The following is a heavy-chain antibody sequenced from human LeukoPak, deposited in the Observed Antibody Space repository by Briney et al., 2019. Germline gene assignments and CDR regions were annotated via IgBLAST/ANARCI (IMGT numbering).Heavy chain of an antibody. CDR2: ISFDGGKK. J-gene: IGHJ3*02. CDR1: GFTFSSYG. D-gene: IGHD5-18*01. Sequence: PGGSLRLSCAASGFTFSSYGMHWVRQAPGKGLEWVALISFDGGKKFYADSVKGRITISRDNSKNTLYLQMNSLTPDDTAVYSYAKGRQQWWTFDALDIWGQGTMVTVSS. V-gene: IGHV3-30*18. CDR3: AKGRQQWWTFDALDI.